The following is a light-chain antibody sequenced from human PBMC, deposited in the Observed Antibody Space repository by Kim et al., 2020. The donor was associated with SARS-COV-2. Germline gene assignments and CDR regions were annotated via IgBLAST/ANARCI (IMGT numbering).Light chain of an antibody. Sequence: GTVTLPWASSTGAVTSDYYANWFQQKPGQAPRALIHSTTNKHSWTPARFSGSLLGGKAALTLSAVQPEDEADYYCLLFYAGARSWVFGGGTQLTVL. V-gene: IGLV7-43*01. CDR3: LLFYAGARSWV. CDR2: STT. CDR1: TGAVTSDYY. J-gene: IGLJ3*02.